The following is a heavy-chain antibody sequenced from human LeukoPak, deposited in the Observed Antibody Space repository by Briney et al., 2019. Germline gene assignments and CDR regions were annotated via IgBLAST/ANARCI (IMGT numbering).Heavy chain of an antibody. J-gene: IGHJ6*02. Sequence: GESLKISCKGSGYSFTSYWIGWVRQMPGKGLEWMGIIYPGDSDTRYSPSFQGQVTISADKSISTAYLQWSSLKASDTATYYCARILGYCSSTSCYLRYYYYGMDVWGQGTTVTVSS. CDR2: IYPGDSDT. V-gene: IGHV5-51*01. CDR1: GYSFTSYW. CDR3: ARILGYCSSTSCYLRYYYYGMDV. D-gene: IGHD2-2*01.